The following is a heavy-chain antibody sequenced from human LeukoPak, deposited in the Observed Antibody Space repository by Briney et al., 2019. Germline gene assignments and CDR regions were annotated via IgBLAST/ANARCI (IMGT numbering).Heavy chain of an antibody. CDR1: GGSISSGDYY. V-gene: IGHV4-30-4*01. CDR2: IYYSGST. CDR3: ARDTVTTPYYYYGMDV. Sequence: SETLSLTCTFSGGSISSGDYYWSWIHQPPGKGLEWIGYIYYSGSTYYNPSLKSRVTISVDTSKNQFSLKLSYVTAADTAVYYCARDTVTTPYYYYGMDVWGKGTTVTVSS. J-gene: IGHJ6*04. D-gene: IGHD4-17*01.